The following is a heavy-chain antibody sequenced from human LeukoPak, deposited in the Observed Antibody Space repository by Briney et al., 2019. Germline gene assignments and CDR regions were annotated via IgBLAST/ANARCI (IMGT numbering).Heavy chain of an antibody. CDR1: GGSISSYY. CDR3: ARDVAEGAVAGRMFDI. J-gene: IGHJ3*02. Sequence: PSETLSLTCTVSGGSISSYYWSWIRQPPGKGLEWIGYIYYSGSTNYNPSLKSRVTISVDTSKNQFSLKLSSVTAADTAVYYCARDVAEGAVAGRMFDIWGQGTMVTVSS. D-gene: IGHD6-19*01. V-gene: IGHV4-59*01. CDR2: IYYSGST.